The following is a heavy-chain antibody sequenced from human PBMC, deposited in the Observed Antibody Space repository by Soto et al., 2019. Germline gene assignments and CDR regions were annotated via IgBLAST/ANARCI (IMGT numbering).Heavy chain of an antibody. V-gene: IGHV4-31*03. J-gene: IGHJ4*02. CDR3: AAGSGTHYSVATGFDF. CDR1: GASISSGAYY. D-gene: IGHD3-10*01. Sequence: QVQLQESGPGLVKPSQTLSLTCTVSGASISSGAYYWSWIRQQPGKGLEWVGYIYYTGNSYYNPSLKSRISMSMDTSNNQFSLRLSSVTAADTAVYYCAAGSGTHYSVATGFDFWGLGTLVTVSP. CDR2: IYYTGNS.